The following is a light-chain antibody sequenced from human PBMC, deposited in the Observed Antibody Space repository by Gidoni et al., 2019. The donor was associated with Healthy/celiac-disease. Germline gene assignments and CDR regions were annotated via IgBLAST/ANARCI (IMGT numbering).Light chain of an antibody. J-gene: IGKJ2*01. CDR3: QQYGSSPNT. CDR1: QSVSSSY. V-gene: IGKV3-20*01. Sequence: IVLTQSPGTLSLSPGERATPSCRASQSVSSSYLAGYQQKPGQAPRLLIYGASSRATGIPDRFSGSGSGTDFTLTISRLEPEDFAVYYCQQYGSSPNTFXQXTKLEIK. CDR2: GAS.